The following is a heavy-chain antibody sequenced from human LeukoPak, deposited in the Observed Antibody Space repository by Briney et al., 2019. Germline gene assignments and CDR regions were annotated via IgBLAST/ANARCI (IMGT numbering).Heavy chain of an antibody. CDR2: ISSSSSYI. Sequence: GGSLRLSCAAPGFTFSSYSMNWVRQAPGKGLEWVSSISSSSSYIYYADSVKGRFTISRDNAKNSLYLQMNSLRAEDTAVYYCARSRGIAAAGTPLFDYWGQGTLVTVSS. J-gene: IGHJ4*02. V-gene: IGHV3-21*01. CDR3: ARSRGIAAAGTPLFDY. D-gene: IGHD6-13*01. CDR1: GFTFSSYS.